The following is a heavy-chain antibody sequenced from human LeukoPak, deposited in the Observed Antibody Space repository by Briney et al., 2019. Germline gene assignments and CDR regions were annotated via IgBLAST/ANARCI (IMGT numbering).Heavy chain of an antibody. J-gene: IGHJ4*02. CDR2: IYHSGST. CDR1: GYSISSGNY. D-gene: IGHD2-15*01. CDR3: ARDLTASYCSGGSCYSFDY. Sequence: RPSETLSLTCTVSGYSISSGNYWDWIRQPPGKGLEWIGSIYHSGSTYYNPSLKSRVTISVDTSKNQFSLKLSSVTAADTAVYYCARDLTASYCSGGSCYSFDYWGQGTLVTVSS. V-gene: IGHV4-38-2*02.